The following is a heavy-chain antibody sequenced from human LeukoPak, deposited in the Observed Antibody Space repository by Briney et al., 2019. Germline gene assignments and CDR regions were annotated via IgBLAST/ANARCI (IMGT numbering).Heavy chain of an antibody. J-gene: IGHJ3*02. V-gene: IGHV3-23*01. CDR1: GFTFSSYA. CDR2: ISGSGGST. CDR3: AREGKIGTTRGPDVFDI. Sequence: GGSLRLSCAASGFTFSSYAMSWVRQAPGKGLEWVSAISGSGGSTYYADSVKGRFTISRDNAKNSLYLQMNSLRAEDTAVYYCAREGKIGTTRGPDVFDIWGQGTMVTVSS. D-gene: IGHD1-1*01.